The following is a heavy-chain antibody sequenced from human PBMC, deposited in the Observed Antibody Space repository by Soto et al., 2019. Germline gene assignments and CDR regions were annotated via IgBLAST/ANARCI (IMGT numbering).Heavy chain of an antibody. CDR1: GGSISSGGYS. V-gene: IGHV4-30-2*01. CDR2: IYHSGST. CDR3: ARVASVCYYGMDV. J-gene: IGHJ6*02. Sequence: SETLSLTCAVSGGSISSGGYSWSWIRQPPGKGLEWIGYIYHSGSTYYNPSLKSRVTISVDRSKNQFSLKLSSVTAADTAVYFCARVASVCYYGMDVWGQGTTVTVSS.